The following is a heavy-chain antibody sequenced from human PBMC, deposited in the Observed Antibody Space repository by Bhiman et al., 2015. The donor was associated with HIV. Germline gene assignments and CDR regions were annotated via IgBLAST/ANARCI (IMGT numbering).Heavy chain of an antibody. CDR2: TSYDGSNK. CDR1: GFTFSSFG. J-gene: IGHJ4*02. CDR3: ASGSGSVNLDH. D-gene: IGHD3-10*01. Sequence: QVQLVESGGGVVQPGRSLRLSCAASGFTFSSFGMHWVRQAPGKGLEWVAVTSYDGSNKHYADSVKGRFTISRDNAKNSLYLQMNSLRAEDTAVYYCASGSGSVNLDHWGQGTLVTVSS. V-gene: IGHV3-30*03.